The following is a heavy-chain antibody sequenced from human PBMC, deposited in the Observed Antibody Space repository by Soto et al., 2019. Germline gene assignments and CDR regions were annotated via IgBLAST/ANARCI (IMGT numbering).Heavy chain of an antibody. V-gene: IGHV1-8*01. CDR1: GYTFASYD. J-gene: IGHJ5*01. D-gene: IGHD2-21*01. CDR3: ARSDGYHFNCLDS. Sequence: QVQLVQSGAEVKTPGASVKVSCKASGYTFASYDMNWVRQAPGQGLEWMGWMNPNSNNTGYAQKFQGRLTMTRDIALSIAHMELSSLRNEATAVYYCARSDGYHFNCLDSWGQGTLVTVSA. CDR2: MNPNSNNT.